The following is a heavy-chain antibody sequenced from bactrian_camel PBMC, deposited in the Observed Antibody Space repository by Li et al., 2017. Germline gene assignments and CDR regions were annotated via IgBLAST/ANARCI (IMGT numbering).Heavy chain of an antibody. CDR3: AAQVRCGIPGYRY. V-gene: IGHV3S67*01. CDR1: GYSYSTYC. Sequence: DVQLVESGGGSVQAGGSLRLSCAASGYSYSTYCMAWFRQGPGKERERIASIHSDGTTTHADSVKGRFTITRDKAKNTLFLQMTAVEGGDTAMYSCAAQVRCGIPGYRYWGQGTQVTVS. D-gene: IGHD5*01. CDR2: IHSDGTT. J-gene: IGHJ4*01.